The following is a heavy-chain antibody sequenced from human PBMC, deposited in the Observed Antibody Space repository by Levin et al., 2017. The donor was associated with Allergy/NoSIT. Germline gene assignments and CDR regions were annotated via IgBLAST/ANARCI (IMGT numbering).Heavy chain of an antibody. CDR2: IIPIFGTA. D-gene: IGHD3-3*01. Sequence: ASVKVSCKASGGTFSSYAISWVRQAPGQGLEWMGGIIPIFGTANYAQKFQGRVTITADESTSTAYMELSSLRSEDTAVYYCATVRGDVRFLEWLPFDYWGQGTLVTVSS. V-gene: IGHV1-69*13. CDR1: GGTFSSYA. J-gene: IGHJ4*02. CDR3: ATVRGDVRFLEWLPFDY.